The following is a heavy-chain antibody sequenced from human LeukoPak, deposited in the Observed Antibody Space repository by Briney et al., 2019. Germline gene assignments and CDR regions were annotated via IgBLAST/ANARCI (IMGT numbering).Heavy chain of an antibody. J-gene: IGHJ4*02. CDR1: GFTFSSYS. CDR2: IYSGGST. CDR3: AKDKLVGSTSREWNY. D-gene: IGHD2-2*01. Sequence: GGSLRLSCAASGFTFSSYSMNWVRQAPGKGLEWVSVIYSGGSTYYAGSVKGRFTISRDNSKNTLYLQMNSLRAEDTAVYYCAKDKLVGSTSREWNYWGQGTLVTVSS. V-gene: IGHV3-23*03.